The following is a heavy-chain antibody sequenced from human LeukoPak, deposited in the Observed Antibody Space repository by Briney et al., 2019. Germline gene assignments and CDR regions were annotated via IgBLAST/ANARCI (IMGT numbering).Heavy chain of an antibody. J-gene: IGHJ6*02. V-gene: IGHV3-66*01. CDR3: ARAAFASSWYEGGLDV. Sequence: PGGSLRLSCTVSGFIVSSKYMSWVRQATGKGLEWVAVIYSGGATYYAGSVKGRFTISRDNSKNTLYLQMNSLGAEDRAVYYCARAAFASSWYEGGLDVWGQGTTVTVSS. CDR1: GFIVSSKY. CDR2: IYSGGAT. D-gene: IGHD6-13*01.